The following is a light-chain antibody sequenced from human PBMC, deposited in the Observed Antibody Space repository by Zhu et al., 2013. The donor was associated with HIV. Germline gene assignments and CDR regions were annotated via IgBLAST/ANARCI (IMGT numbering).Light chain of an antibody. CDR3: QQSSGEVWT. CDR2: TAS. J-gene: IGKJ1*01. V-gene: IGKV1-39*01. Sequence: DIQLTQSPSSLSASIGDRITITCRASQNIKTYLNWYQQKPGEAPQPLIFTASKLQRGVPSRFSAGGSGTDFTLTISGLQIDDYATLYCQQSSGEVWTFGQGTRVEVK. CDR1: QNIKTY.